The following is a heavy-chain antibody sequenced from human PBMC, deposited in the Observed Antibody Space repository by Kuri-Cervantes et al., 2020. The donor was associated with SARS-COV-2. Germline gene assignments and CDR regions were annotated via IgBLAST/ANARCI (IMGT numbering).Heavy chain of an antibody. CDR3: ARSPIAAAGFKYYYSYMDV. D-gene: IGHD6-13*01. Sequence: ASVKVSCKVSGNTLTELPLHWVRQAPGKGLEWMGGFDPEQREIIYAQKFQGRVSMTEDTSTDTAYMELRSLRSEDTAVYYCARSPIAAAGFKYYYSYMDVWGKGTTVTVSS. V-gene: IGHV1-24*01. CDR2: FDPEQREI. J-gene: IGHJ6*03. CDR1: GNTLTELP.